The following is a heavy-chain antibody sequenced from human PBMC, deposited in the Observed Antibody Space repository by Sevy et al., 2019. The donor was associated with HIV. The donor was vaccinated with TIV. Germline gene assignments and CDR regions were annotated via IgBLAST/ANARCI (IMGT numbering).Heavy chain of an antibody. CDR1: GGSISIANHY. D-gene: IGHD3-3*01. CDR3: ARVVTIFGRSMDV. Sequence: SETLSLTCTVAGGSISIANHYWSWIRQHPGKGLEWIGYIYYSGSTYYNPSLKSRVTISVDTSENQFSLKLSSVTAADTAVYYCARVVTIFGRSMDVWGQGTTVTVSS. J-gene: IGHJ6*02. V-gene: IGHV4-31*03. CDR2: IYYSGST.